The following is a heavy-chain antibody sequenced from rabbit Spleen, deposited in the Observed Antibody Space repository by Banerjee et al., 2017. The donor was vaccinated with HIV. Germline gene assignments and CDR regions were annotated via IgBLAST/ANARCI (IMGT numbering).Heavy chain of an antibody. CDR1: GFDFSSYY. CDR3: ARDAGSYDYIDGYFNL. D-gene: IGHD4-2*01. Sequence: EQLKESGGGLVQPGGSLKLSCKGSGFDFSSYYMSWVRQAPGKGPEWIACIYTSSGSTWYASWVNGRFTISSDNAQNTVDLKMTSLTAADTATYFCARDAGSYDYIDGYFNLWGQGTLVTVS. J-gene: IGHJ4*01. CDR2: IYTSSGST. V-gene: IGHV1S43*01.